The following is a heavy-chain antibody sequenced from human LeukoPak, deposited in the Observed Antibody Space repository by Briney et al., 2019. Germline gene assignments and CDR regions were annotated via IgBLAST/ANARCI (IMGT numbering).Heavy chain of an antibody. CDR2: ISAYNGNT. CDR3: AVVLSSSWYIEYFQH. Sequence: ASVKVSCKASGGTFSSYAISWVRQAPGQGLEWMGWISAYNGNTNYAQKLQGRVTMTTDTSTSTAYMELRSLRSDDTAVYYCAVVLSSSWYIEYFQHWGQGTLVTVSS. J-gene: IGHJ1*01. D-gene: IGHD6-13*01. V-gene: IGHV1-18*01. CDR1: GGTFSSYA.